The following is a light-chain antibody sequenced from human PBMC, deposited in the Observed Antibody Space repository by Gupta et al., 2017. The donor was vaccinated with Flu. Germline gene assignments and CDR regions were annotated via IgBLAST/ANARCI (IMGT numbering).Light chain of an antibody. CDR2: WAS. CDR1: QSVLYSSNNKNY. CDR3: QQYYSTPPT. J-gene: IGKJ1*01. Sequence: DIVMTQSRDSLAVSLGERATLNCKSSQSVLYSSNNKNYLAWYQQKPGQPPKLLIYWASTRESGVPDRFSGSGSGTDFTLTISSLQAEDVAVYYCQQYYSTPPTFGQGTKVDIK. V-gene: IGKV4-1*01.